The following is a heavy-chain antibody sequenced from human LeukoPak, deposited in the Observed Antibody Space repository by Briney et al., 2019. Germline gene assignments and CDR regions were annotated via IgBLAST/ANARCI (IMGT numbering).Heavy chain of an antibody. Sequence: SVKVSCKASGYTFTGYYMHWVRQAPGQGLEWMGWINPNSGGTKYAQKFQGRVTLTRDTSISTAYMELSRLRSDDTAVYYCAREGSNWFDPWGPGNLVTVSS. J-gene: IGHJ5*02. CDR3: AREGSNWFDP. CDR1: GYTFTGYY. CDR2: INPNSGGT. V-gene: IGHV1-2*02.